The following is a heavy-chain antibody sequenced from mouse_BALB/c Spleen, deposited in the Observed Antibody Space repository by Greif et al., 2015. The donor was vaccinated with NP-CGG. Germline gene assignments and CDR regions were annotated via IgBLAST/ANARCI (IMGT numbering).Heavy chain of an antibody. V-gene: IGHV5-4*02. CDR1: GFTFSDYY. Sequence: EVKLVESGGGLVKPGGSLKLSCAASGFTFSDYYMYWVRQTPVKRLEWVATISDGGSYTYYPDSVKGRFTISRDNAKNNLYLQMSSLKSEDTAMYYCARGTTVVATPFDYWGQGTTLTVSS. CDR2: ISDGGSYT. D-gene: IGHD1-1*01. J-gene: IGHJ2*01. CDR3: ARGTTVVATPFDY.